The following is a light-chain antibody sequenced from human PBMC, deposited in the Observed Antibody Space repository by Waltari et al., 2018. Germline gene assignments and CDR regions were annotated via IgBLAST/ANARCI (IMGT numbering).Light chain of an antibody. CDR1: SSAVGNYMR. Sequence: QSALTQPASVSGCHGPSTTTSCPGASSAVGNYMRVSWYQQHPGKAPKLMIYAVSKRPSGVSDRFSGSKSGDMASLTISGLQPEDEAEYFCSSYAGSSKGVFGGGTKVTVL. J-gene: IGLJ2*01. CDR2: AVS. V-gene: IGLV2-23*02. CDR3: SSYAGSSKGV.